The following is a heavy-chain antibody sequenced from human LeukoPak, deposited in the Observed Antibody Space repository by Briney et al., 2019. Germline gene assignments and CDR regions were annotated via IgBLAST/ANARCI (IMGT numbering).Heavy chain of an antibody. CDR3: AASYHDFWSGHPDAFDI. CDR2: IVVGSGNT. V-gene: IGHV1-58*02. D-gene: IGHD3-3*01. Sequence: AASVKVSCKASGFTFTSSAMQWVRQARGQRLEWIGWIVVGSGNTNYAQKFQERVTITRDMSTSTAYMELSSLRSEDTAVYYCAASYHDFWSGHPDAFDIWGQGTMVTVSS. J-gene: IGHJ3*02. CDR1: GFTFTSSA.